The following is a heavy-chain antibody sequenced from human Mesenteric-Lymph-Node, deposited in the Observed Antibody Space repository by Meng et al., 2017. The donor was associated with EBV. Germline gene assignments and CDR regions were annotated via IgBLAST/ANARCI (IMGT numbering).Heavy chain of an antibody. J-gene: IGHJ5*02. V-gene: IGHV1-69*06. CDR2: IIPLFGTA. Sequence: QVQLVQSGAEVKKXXXXXKXXGXXSGGTFGNYAISWVRQAPGQGLEWMGGIIPLFGTANYAQKFQGRITITADKSTTTAYMELSSLISEDTAFYYCARDKRGPIGAAGMGGKNSWFDPWGQGTLVTVSS. CDR3: ARDKRGPIGAAGMGGKNSWFDP. D-gene: IGHD6-13*01. CDR1: GGTFGNYA.